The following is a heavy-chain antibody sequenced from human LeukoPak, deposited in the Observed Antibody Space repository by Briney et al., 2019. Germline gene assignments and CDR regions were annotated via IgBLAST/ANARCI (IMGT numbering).Heavy chain of an antibody. CDR2: MNPNSGNT. V-gene: IGHV1-8*02. J-gene: IGHJ6*03. CDR3: ARAKLRYFYHYYYMDV. D-gene: IGHD3-9*01. CDR1: GYTFTNYG. Sequence: ASVKVSCKASGYTFTNYGINWVRQATGQGLEWMGWMNPNSGNTGYAQKFQGRVTMTRNTSISTAYMELSSLRSEDTAVYYCARAKLRYFYHYYYMDVWGKGTTVTISS.